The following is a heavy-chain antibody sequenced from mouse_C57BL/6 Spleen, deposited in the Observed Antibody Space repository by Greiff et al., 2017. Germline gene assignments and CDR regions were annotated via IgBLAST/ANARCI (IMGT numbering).Heavy chain of an antibody. CDR2: ISSGGSYT. CDR3: ARHSPSDYFDY. J-gene: IGHJ2*01. CDR1: GFTFSSYG. Sequence: EVKLVESGGDLVKPGGSLKLSCAASGFTFSSYGMSWVRQTPDKRLEWVATISSGGSYTYYPDSVKGRFTISRDNAKNTLYLQMSSLKSEDTAMYYCARHSPSDYFDYWGQGTTLTVSS. V-gene: IGHV5-6*01.